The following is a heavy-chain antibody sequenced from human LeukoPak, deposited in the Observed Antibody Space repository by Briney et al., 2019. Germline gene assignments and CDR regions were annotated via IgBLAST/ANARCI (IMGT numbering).Heavy chain of an antibody. D-gene: IGHD5-18*01. Sequence: GGSLRLSCAASGFTFSSYWMSWVRQAPGKGLEWVANIKQDGSEKYYVDSVKGRFTISRDNAKNSLYLQMNSLRAEDTAVYYCARDLGYSYGYADYWGQGTLVTVSS. J-gene: IGHJ4*02. CDR3: ARDLGYSYGYADY. CDR1: GFTFSSYW. CDR2: IKQDGSEK. V-gene: IGHV3-7*01.